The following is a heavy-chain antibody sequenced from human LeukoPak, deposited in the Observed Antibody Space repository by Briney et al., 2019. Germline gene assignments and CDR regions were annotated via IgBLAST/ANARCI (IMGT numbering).Heavy chain of an antibody. CDR3: AGIYGSGSLDY. J-gene: IGHJ4*02. D-gene: IGHD2-15*01. Sequence: GGSLRLSCAASGFTFSNHNMDWVRQAPGKGLEWISYISGRGEAIFYADSVQGRFTISRDNAKNSIYLQMNGLTAEDTAVYDCAGIYGSGSLDYGGQGTLVTVSS. V-gene: IGHV3-48*01. CDR2: ISGRGEAI. CDR1: GFTFSNHN.